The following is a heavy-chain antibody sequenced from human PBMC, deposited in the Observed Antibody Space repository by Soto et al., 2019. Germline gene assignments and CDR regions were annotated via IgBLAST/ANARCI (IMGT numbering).Heavy chain of an antibody. V-gene: IGHV3-21*01. Sequence: EVQLVESGGGLVKPGGSLRLSCVGSAFIFSDHSMKWVRQAPGNGLEWVTSIGDTGTFIYYADSVKGRFTISRDNAKNSLFLQMDSLRPEDTAVYYCARDQRYLRQGYSDYWGQGTLVTVSS. D-gene: IGHD4-4*01. J-gene: IGHJ4*02. CDR1: AFIFSDHS. CDR2: IGDTGTFI. CDR3: ARDQRYLRQGYSDY.